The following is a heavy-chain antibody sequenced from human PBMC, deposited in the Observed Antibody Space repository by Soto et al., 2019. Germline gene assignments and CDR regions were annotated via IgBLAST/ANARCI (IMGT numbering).Heavy chain of an antibody. CDR3: ARGGADHYHYGMDV. CDR2: MIGAGTST. J-gene: IGHJ6*02. D-gene: IGHD3-10*01. Sequence: VQLLESGGGLVQPGGSLRLSCAASGFTLTTYATSWVRQPPGKGLEWVSSMIGAGTSTSYSDSAKGRFTTSRDNSKNTLFLEMHSLRVEDTAVYYCARGGADHYHYGMDVWGQGTTVIVSS. V-gene: IGHV3-23*01. CDR1: GFTLTTYA.